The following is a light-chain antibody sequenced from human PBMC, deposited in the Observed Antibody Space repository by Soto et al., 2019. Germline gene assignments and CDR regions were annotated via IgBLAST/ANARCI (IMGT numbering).Light chain of an antibody. CDR1: QSLSTRS. J-gene: IGKJ5*01. CDR2: EAS. Sequence: MVLTQSAGAASLSPGERLTLSCRTSQSLSTRSLAWYQQKPGQAPSPLTYEASTRAPGTPDRFSGSGSGTDFPLTVSRLEPEDFAVYYCPKRSNWPPDFGQGTRLEI. V-gene: IGKV3D-20*02. CDR3: PKRSNWPPD.